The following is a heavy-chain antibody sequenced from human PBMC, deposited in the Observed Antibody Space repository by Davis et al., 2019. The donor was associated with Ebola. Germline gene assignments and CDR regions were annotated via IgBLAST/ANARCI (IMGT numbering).Heavy chain of an antibody. Sequence: ASVTVSCKTSRYTFISYGVTWVRQAPGQGLEWMGIINPSGGDTSYAQKFQGRVTMTRDSSASTVYMELSSLRSEDTAIYYCAKDNRNIWSEVWGQGTMVTVSS. CDR3: AKDNRNIWSEV. CDR1: RYTFISYG. D-gene: IGHD2/OR15-2a*01. J-gene: IGHJ3*01. CDR2: INPSGGDT. V-gene: IGHV1-46*01.